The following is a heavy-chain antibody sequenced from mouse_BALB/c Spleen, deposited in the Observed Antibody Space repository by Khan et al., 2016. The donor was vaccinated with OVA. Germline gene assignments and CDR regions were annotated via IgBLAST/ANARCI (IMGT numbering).Heavy chain of an antibody. D-gene: IGHD1-1*01. CDR3: ARENYYGSTCYAMDY. Sequence: DLVKPGASVKLSCKASGYTFTSYWINWIKQRPGQGLERIGRIAPGSGSTYYNEMFKGKATLTVDTSSSTAYIQLSSLSSEDSAVYFCARENYYGSTCYAMDYWGQGTSVTVSS. CDR2: IAPGSGST. J-gene: IGHJ4*01. V-gene: IGHV1S41*01. CDR1: GYTFTSYW.